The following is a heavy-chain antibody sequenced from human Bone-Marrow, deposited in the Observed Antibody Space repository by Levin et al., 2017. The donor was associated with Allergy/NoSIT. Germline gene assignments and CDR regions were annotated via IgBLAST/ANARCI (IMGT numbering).Heavy chain of an antibody. J-gene: IGHJ4*02. Sequence: PSDTLSLTCTVSGDFSGNFFWSWIRQPAGKGLQWLGRVYTDDSTNYNPSLSGRVTLSRDASKNHFFLHLTSVTAADTAIYYCARITWGSSGTYFDKWGQGALVTVSS. CDR3: ARITWGSSGTYFDK. V-gene: IGHV4-4*07. D-gene: IGHD3-16*01. CDR1: GDFSGNFF. CDR2: VYTDDST.